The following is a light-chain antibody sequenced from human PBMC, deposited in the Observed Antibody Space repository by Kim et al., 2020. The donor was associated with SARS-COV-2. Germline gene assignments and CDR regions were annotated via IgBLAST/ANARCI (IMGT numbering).Light chain of an antibody. CDR3: QQRSNWLT. V-gene: IGKV3-11*01. CDR1: QSGSSY. J-gene: IGKJ4*01. CDR2: DAS. Sequence: SLSPGERATRSGRASQSGSSYVAWYQQKPGQAPRLLIYDASNRATGIPARFSGSGSGTDFTLTISSLEPEDFAVYYCQQRSNWLTFGGGTKVDIK.